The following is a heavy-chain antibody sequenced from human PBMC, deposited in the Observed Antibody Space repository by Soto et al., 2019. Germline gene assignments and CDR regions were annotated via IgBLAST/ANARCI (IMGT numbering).Heavy chain of an antibody. D-gene: IGHD6-19*01. CDR3: AHVSGWLSDY. V-gene: IGHV2-5*02. CDR1: GFSLSSTAVG. CDR2: IYWDDDN. J-gene: IGHJ4*02. Sequence: QITLKESGPTLVKPTQTLTLTCTFSGFSLSSTAVGVNWIRQPPGKALEWLALIYWDDDNQYSPSLKSRLTITKDTSKNQVVLTMTNMDPVDTATYYCAHVSGWLSDYWGQGTLVTVSS.